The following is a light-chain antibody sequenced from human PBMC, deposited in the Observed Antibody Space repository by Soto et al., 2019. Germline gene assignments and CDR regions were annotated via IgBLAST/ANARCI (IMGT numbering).Light chain of an antibody. CDR3: QQYGSSPRT. CDR1: QRVANRD. J-gene: IGKJ1*01. V-gene: IGKV3-20*01. Sequence: EIVLTQSPGTLSLSPGERAILSFRARQRVANRDFAWYQQKPGQPPRPLIYDASSRATGIPDRFSGSGSGTDFALTISRLEPEDFAVYYCQQYGSSPRTFGQGTKVEMK. CDR2: DAS.